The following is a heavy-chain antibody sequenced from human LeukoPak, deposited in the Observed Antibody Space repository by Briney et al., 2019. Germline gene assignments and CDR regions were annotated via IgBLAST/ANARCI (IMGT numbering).Heavy chain of an antibody. J-gene: IGHJ3*02. D-gene: IGHD5-18*01. Sequence: SVKVSCKASGYSFTSHDINWVRQATGQGLEWMGWMNPNSGNTGYAQKFQGRVTITRNTSITTAYMELSSLRSEDTAVYYCARTADTSMVDDAFDIWGQGTMVTVSS. CDR3: ARTADTSMVDDAFDI. CDR2: MNPNSGNT. CDR1: GYSFTSHD. V-gene: IGHV1-8*03.